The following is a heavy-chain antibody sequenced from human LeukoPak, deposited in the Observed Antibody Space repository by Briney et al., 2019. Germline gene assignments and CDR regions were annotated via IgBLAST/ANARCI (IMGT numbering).Heavy chain of an antibody. CDR1: GFGFSNYW. V-gene: IGHV4-34*01. CDR2: INHSGST. Sequence: GSLRLSCAASGFGFSNYWMSWVRQPPGKGLEWIGEINHSGSTNYNPSLKSRVTISVDTSKNQFSLKLSSVTAADTAVYYCARRAWGSYRHRSYYFDYWGQGTLVTVSS. J-gene: IGHJ4*02. D-gene: IGHD3-16*02. CDR3: ARRAWGSYRHRSYYFDY.